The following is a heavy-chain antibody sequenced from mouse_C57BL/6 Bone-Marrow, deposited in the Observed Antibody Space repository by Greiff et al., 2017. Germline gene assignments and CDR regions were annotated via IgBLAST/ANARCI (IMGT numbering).Heavy chain of an antibody. V-gene: IGHV5-6*02. CDR1: GFTFSSYG. CDR3: ARRGNGDDY. J-gene: IGHJ2*01. D-gene: IGHD4-1*01. Sequence: EVKLVESGGDLVKPGGSLKLSCAASGFTFSSYGMSWVRQTPDKRLEWVATISSGGSYTYYPDSVQGRFTISRDNAKNTLYMQMSSLKSEDTAMYYCARRGNGDDYWGQGTTLTVSA. CDR2: ISSGGSYT.